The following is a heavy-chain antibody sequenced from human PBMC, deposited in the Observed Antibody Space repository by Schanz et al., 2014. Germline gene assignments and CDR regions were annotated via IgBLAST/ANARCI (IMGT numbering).Heavy chain of an antibody. CDR3: ARGGPAYYFDD. J-gene: IGHJ4*02. Sequence: EVQLVESGGGLIQPGGSLRLSCAASGFPFSDYFMAWIRQPPGKGLEWVSFIYIGGNTYYADSVKGRFTISRDNSKNTVYIQMNSLRAEDTAVYYCARGGPAYYFDDWGQGTLVTVSS. V-gene: IGHV3-66*01. CDR1: GFPFSDYF. CDR2: IYIGGNT.